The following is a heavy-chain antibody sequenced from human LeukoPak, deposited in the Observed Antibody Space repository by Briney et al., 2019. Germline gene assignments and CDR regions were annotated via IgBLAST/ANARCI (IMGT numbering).Heavy chain of an antibody. V-gene: IGHV4-59*01. D-gene: IGHD4-17*01. CDR2: VYYTGNI. J-gene: IGHJ6*03. Sequence: SETLSLTCTVSGDSMNHYYSTWMRQPPGKGLEWIGYVYYTGNINSNPSLKSRVFMSVDMSKNQFSLKLSSVTAADTAVYYCARALKDRVTTTTNHYYYYYMDVWGKGTTVTVSS. CDR3: ARALKDRVTTTTNHYYYYYMDV. CDR1: GDSMNHYY.